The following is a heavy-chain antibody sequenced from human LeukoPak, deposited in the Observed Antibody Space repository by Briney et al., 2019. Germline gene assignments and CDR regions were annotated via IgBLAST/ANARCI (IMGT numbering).Heavy chain of an antibody. Sequence: PSETLSLTCTVSGGSISSYYWSWIRQPPGKGLEWIGYIYPSGSTNYNPSLESQVTISVDTSKNQFSLKLSSVTAADTAVYYCARHAGGISATGTRPFDYWGQGTLVTVSS. J-gene: IGHJ4*02. CDR2: IYPSGST. CDR3: ARHAGGISATGTRPFDY. D-gene: IGHD6-13*01. V-gene: IGHV4-4*09. CDR1: GGSISSYY.